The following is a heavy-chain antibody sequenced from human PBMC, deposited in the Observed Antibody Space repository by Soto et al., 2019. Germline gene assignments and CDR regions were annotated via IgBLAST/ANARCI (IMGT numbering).Heavy chain of an antibody. Sequence: QVQLQESGPGLVKPSQTLSLTCTVSGGSISSGGYYWSWIRQHPGKGLEWIGYIYYSGSTYYNPSLKNRVTISVDTSKNQFSLKLSAVTAADTAVYYCARDSFRDYDFWSGNAARYGMDVWGQGTTVTVSS. V-gene: IGHV4-31*03. D-gene: IGHD3-3*01. J-gene: IGHJ6*02. CDR3: ARDSFRDYDFWSGNAARYGMDV. CDR1: GGSISSGGYY. CDR2: IYYSGST.